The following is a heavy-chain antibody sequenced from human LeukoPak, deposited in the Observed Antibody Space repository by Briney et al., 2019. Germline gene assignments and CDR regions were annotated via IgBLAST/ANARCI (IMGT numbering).Heavy chain of an antibody. J-gene: IGHJ5*02. Sequence: ASVKVSCKASGYTFTGYYMHWVRQAPGQGLEWMGWINPNSGGTNYAQKLQGRVTMTRDTSISTAYMELSGLRSDDTAVYYCARDREDCSSTSCYTSSGWFDPWGQGTLVTVSS. CDR2: INPNSGGT. CDR3: ARDREDCSSTSCYTSSGWFDP. CDR1: GYTFTGYY. V-gene: IGHV1-2*02. D-gene: IGHD2-2*02.